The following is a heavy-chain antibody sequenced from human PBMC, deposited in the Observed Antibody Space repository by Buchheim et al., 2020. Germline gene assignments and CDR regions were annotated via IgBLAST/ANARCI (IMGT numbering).Heavy chain of an antibody. CDR2: INAGNGNT. V-gene: IGHV1-3*01. Sequence: QVQFVQSGAAVKKPGASVKISCKASGYIFDKYVMHWVRQAPGQRPEWMGSINAGNGNTKYSQKFQGRVTIPKDTSANTGYMDLRRLRFNDTAVYYCARDGNWNNWFDSWGPGTL. D-gene: IGHD1-1*01. CDR3: ARDGNWNNWFDS. CDR1: GYIFDKYV. J-gene: IGHJ5*01.